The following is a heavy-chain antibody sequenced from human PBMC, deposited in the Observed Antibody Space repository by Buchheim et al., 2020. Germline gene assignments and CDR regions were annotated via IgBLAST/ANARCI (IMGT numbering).Heavy chain of an antibody. CDR2: ISGSGGST. D-gene: IGHD3-3*01. CDR1: GFTFSSYA. Sequence: EVQLLESGGGLVQPGGSLRLSCAASGFTFSSYAMSWVRQAPGKGLEWVSAISGSGGSTYYADSVKGRFTISRDYSKNTLYLQMNSLRAEDTAVYYCAKDVGALYDFWSGYYQTKERYYYYYGMDVWGQGTT. J-gene: IGHJ6*02. V-gene: IGHV3-23*01. CDR3: AKDVGALYDFWSGYYQTKERYYYYYGMDV.